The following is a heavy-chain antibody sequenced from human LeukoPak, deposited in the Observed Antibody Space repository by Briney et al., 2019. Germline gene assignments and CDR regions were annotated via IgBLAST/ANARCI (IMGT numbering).Heavy chain of an antibody. CDR2: ISSSGSTI. V-gene: IGHV3-11*04. CDR3: ASPVLLWFGELLFRPMHV. D-gene: IGHD3-10*01. Sequence: GGSLRLSCAASGFTFSDYYMSWIRQAPGKGLEWVSYISSSGSTIYYADSVKGRFTISRDNAKNSLYLQMNSLRAEDTAVYYCASPVLLWFGELLFRPMHVGGKGTTVTVSS. CDR1: GFTFSDYY. J-gene: IGHJ6*04.